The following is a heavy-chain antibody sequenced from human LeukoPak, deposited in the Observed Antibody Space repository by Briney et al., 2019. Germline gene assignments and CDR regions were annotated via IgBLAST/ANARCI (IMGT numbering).Heavy chain of an antibody. CDR1: GNSISSGDNY. CDR2: IYYSGST. CDR3: ARGSRFGDWLGYYFYYYMDV. D-gene: IGHD3-16*01. V-gene: IGHV4-61*08. J-gene: IGHJ6*03. Sequence: SETLSLTCTVSGNSISSGDNYWSWIRQPPGKGLEWIGYIYYSGSTNYNPSLKSRVTISVDTSKNQFSLKLSSVTAADTAVYYCARGSRFGDWLGYYFYYYMDVWGKGTTVTVSS.